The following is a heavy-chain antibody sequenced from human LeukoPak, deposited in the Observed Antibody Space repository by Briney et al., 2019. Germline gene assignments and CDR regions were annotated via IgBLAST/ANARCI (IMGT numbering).Heavy chain of an antibody. V-gene: IGHV4-34*01. D-gene: IGHD3-16*01. CDR1: GGSFSGYY. Sequence: MSSETLSLTCAVYGGSFSGYYWSWIRQPPGKGLEWIGEINHSGSTNYNPSLKSRVTISVDTSKNQFSLKLSSVTAADTAVYYCARPYGVGESCWGQGTLVTVSS. CDR3: ARPYGVGESC. CDR2: INHSGST. J-gene: IGHJ4*02.